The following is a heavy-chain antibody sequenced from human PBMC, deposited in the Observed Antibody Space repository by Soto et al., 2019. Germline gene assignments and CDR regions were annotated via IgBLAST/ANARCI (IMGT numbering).Heavy chain of an antibody. D-gene: IGHD3-3*01. CDR3: ARTYYDFWSGYSSSWFDP. Sequence: QLQLQESGSGLVKPSQTLSLTCAVSGGSISSGGYSWSWIRQPPGKGLEWIGYIYHSGSTYYNPSLKSRVTISVDTSKKQFSLKLSSVTDANTAVYYGARTYYDFWSGYSSSWFDPWGQGTLVTVSS. V-gene: IGHV4-30-2*01. J-gene: IGHJ5*02. CDR1: GGSISSGGYS. CDR2: IYHSGST.